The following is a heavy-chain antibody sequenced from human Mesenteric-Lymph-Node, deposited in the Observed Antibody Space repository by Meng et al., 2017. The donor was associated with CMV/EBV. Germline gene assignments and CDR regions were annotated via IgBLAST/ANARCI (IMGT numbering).Heavy chain of an antibody. J-gene: IGHJ3*02. V-gene: IGHV1-46*01. CDR3: ARGVRFSYSSSPLDAFDI. D-gene: IGHD6-6*01. CDR2: INPSGGRT. Sequence: ASVKVSCKASGYTFTSYYMHWVRQAPGQGLEWMGIINPSGGRTSYAQKFQGRVTMTRDTSTSTVYMELSSLRSEDTAVYYCARGVRFSYSSSPLDAFDIWGQGTMVTVSS. CDR1: GYTFTSYY.